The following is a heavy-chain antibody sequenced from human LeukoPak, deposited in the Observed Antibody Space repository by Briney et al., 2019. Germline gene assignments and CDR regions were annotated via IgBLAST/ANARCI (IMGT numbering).Heavy chain of an antibody. CDR2: IKQDGSEK. J-gene: IGHJ4*02. V-gene: IGHV3-7*03. CDR3: AKGYSYGRFDY. CDR1: GFTFSSYW. Sequence: GGSLRLSCTASGFTFSSYWMSWVRQAPGKGLEWVANIKQDGSEKYYVDSVKGRFTISRDNAKNSLYLQMNSLRAEDTAVYYCAKGYSYGRFDYWGQGTLVTVSS. D-gene: IGHD5-18*01.